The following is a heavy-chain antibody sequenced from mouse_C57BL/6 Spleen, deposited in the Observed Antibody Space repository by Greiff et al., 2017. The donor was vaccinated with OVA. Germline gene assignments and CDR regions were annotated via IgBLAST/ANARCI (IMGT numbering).Heavy chain of an antibody. J-gene: IGHJ1*03. V-gene: IGHV1-69*01. CDR1: GYTFTSYW. Sequence: VKLQQPGAELVMPGASVKLSCKASGYTFTSYWMHWVKQRPGQGLEWIGEIDPSDSYTNYNQKFKGKATLTVDKSSSTAYMQLSSLTSEDSAVYDCARGISLMTTVLDVWGTGTTVTVSS. CDR3: ARGISLMTTVLDV. D-gene: IGHD1-1*01. CDR2: IDPSDSYT.